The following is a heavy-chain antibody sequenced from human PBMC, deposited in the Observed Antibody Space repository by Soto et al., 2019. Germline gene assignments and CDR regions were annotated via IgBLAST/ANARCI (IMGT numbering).Heavy chain of an antibody. CDR2: ISGDNGKA. J-gene: IGHJ5*02. CDR3: ARDLVWGGQATVMSENWFDP. V-gene: IGHV1-18*01. Sequence: ASVKVSCKASGYTFSTYGLSWVRQAPGQGLEWMGWISGDNGKANYAQKFQDRLTLTTDTSTSTAYMELKSLTSDDTAVYYCARDLVWGGQATVMSENWFDPWG. D-gene: IGHD4-4*01. CDR1: GYTFSTYG.